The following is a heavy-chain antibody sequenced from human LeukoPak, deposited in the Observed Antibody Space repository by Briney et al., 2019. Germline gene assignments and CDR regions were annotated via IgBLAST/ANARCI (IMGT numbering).Heavy chain of an antibody. D-gene: IGHD1-26*01. CDR2: IYSGGST. V-gene: IGHV3-66*01. J-gene: IGHJ4*02. CDR3: ARGSGSYYWFDY. CDR1: GFTVSTNY. Sequence: GGSLRLSCAASGFTVSTNYMSWVRQAPGKGLEWVSVIYSGGSTFYADSVKGRFTISRDISKNTLYLQMNSLRAEDTAVYYCARGSGSYYWFDYWGQGTLVTVSS.